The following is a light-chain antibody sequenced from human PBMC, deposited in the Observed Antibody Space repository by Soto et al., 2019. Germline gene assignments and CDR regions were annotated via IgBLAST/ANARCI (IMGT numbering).Light chain of an antibody. J-gene: IGKJ5*01. CDR2: GAS. CDR1: QSVSSN. Sequence: ELVLTQSPTTLSVSPGERATLSRRASQSVSSNLAWYQQKPGQAPRLLIYGASTRATGIPARFSGSGSGTEFTLTISGLEPADLGVYYCQQRHNWPITFGQGTRLEIK. V-gene: IGKV3-15*01. CDR3: QQRHNWPIT.